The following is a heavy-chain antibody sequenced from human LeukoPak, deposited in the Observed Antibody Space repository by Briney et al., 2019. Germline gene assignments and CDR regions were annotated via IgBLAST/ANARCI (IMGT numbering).Heavy chain of an antibody. CDR2: ISRSSNIV. Sequence: GGSLRLSCAASGFTFSTFNMNWVRQAPGKGLEWISYISRSSNIVYYADSVKGRFTISRDHAKNSLSLQMDSLRDEDTAVYYCARGSGLSVLVSFDYWGQGTLVTVSS. D-gene: IGHD3/OR15-3a*01. CDR1: GFTFSTFN. J-gene: IGHJ4*02. CDR3: ARGSGLSVLVSFDY. V-gene: IGHV3-48*02.